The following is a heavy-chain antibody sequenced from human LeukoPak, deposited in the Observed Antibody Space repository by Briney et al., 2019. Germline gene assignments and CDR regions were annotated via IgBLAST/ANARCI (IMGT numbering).Heavy chain of an antibody. CDR1: GFTFSSYW. CDR2: INSDGSST. J-gene: IGHJ4*02. Sequence: PGGSLRLSCAASGFTFSSYWMHWVRQAPGKGLVWVSRINSDGSSTSYADSVKGRFTISRDNSKNTLYLQMSSLRAEDTAVYYCVKDRYVLYFDYWGQGTLVTVPS. V-gene: IGHV3-74*01. CDR3: VKDRYVLYFDY. D-gene: IGHD1-1*01.